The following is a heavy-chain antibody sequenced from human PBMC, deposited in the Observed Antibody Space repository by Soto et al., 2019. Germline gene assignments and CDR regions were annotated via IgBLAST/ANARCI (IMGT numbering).Heavy chain of an antibody. CDR1: GFTFSSYA. Sequence: EVQLLESGGGLVQPGGSLRLSCAASGFTFSSYAMSWVRQAPGKGLEWVSAISGSGGSTYYEDSVKGRFTISRDNSKNTLYLQMNSLRAEDTAVYYCAKAGDSSGYYEQDYWGQGTLVTVSS. CDR2: ISGSGGST. J-gene: IGHJ4*02. V-gene: IGHV3-23*01. CDR3: AKAGDSSGYYEQDY. D-gene: IGHD3-22*01.